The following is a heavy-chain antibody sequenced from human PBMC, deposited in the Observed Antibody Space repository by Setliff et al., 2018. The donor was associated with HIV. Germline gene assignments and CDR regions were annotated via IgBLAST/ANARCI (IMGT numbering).Heavy chain of an antibody. CDR3: ARNDAFDI. V-gene: IGHV4-59*08. J-gene: IGHJ3*02. CDR2: IFYTESTNYTPSIKST. CDR1: GGSMSTYY. Sequence: SETLSLTCTVSGGSMSTYYWSWIRQPPGKGLEWIGYIFYTESTNYTPSIKSTNYNPSLKSRVTISMDTSKNQFSLKLSSVTAADTAVYYCARNDAFDIWGQGTLVTVSS.